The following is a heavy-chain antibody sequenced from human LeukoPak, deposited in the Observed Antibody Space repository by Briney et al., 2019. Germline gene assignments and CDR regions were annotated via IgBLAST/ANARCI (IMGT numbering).Heavy chain of an antibody. CDR3: ARSEVDTADFDY. V-gene: IGHV4-4*07. D-gene: IGHD3-22*01. CDR2: ISTSGST. Sequence: SETLSLTCTVSGGSITNYYWSWIRQPAWRGLEWIGRISTSGSTNYNPALRSRLTMSVDTSTNQFSLKLSSVTAADTAVYYCARSEVDTADFDYWGQGTLVTVSS. J-gene: IGHJ4*02. CDR1: GGSITNYY.